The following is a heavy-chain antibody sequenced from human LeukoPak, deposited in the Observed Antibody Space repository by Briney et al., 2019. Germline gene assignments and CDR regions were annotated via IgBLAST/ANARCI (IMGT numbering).Heavy chain of an antibody. CDR1: GFTFSSHA. D-gene: IGHD3-9*01. CDR3: ARDSPLLTV. V-gene: IGHV3-23*01. J-gene: IGHJ4*02. CDR2: IGDDVVST. Sequence: GGSLRLSCAASGFTFSSHAMSWVRQAPGKGLEWVSAIGDDVVSTYYAESVKGRFTISRDDSKNTLYLQMNSLRAEDTATYYCARDSPLLTVWGQGTLVTVSS.